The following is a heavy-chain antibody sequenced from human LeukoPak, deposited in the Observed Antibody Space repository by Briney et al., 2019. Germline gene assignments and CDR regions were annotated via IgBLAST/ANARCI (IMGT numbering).Heavy chain of an antibody. Sequence: SSETLSLTCTVSGGSISSSSYYWGWIRQPPGKGLEWIGSIYYSGSTYYNPSLKSRVTISVDTSKNQFSLKLSSVTAADTAVYYCARPISLRVWSGYSNWFDPWGQGTLVTVSS. V-gene: IGHV4-39*01. CDR3: ARPISLRVWSGYSNWFDP. J-gene: IGHJ5*02. CDR1: GGSISSSSYY. D-gene: IGHD3-3*01. CDR2: IYYSGST.